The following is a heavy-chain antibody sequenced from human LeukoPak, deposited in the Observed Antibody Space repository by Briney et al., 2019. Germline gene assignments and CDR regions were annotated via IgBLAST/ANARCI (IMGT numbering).Heavy chain of an antibody. CDR3: AREGGVGYREEYYFDY. Sequence: PGGSLRLSCAASGFTFSSYGMHWVRQAPGKGLEWVAVIWYDGSNKYYADSVKGRFTISRDNSKNTLYLQMNSLRAEDTAVYYCAREGGVGYREEYYFDYWGQGTLVTVSS. J-gene: IGHJ4*02. CDR2: IWYDGSNK. D-gene: IGHD5-18*01. CDR1: GFTFSSYG. V-gene: IGHV3-33*08.